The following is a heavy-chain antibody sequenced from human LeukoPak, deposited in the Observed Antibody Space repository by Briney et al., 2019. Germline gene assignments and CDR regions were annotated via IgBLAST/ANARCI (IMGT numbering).Heavy chain of an antibody. V-gene: IGHV3-48*03. D-gene: IGHD3-10*01. CDR3: ARDRGPLATDY. Sequence: PGGSLRLSCAASGFNFDDYGMSWVRQAPGKGLEWISYITSTGSTIYYADSVKGRFTISRDNAKNSLYLQMNSLRAEDTAVYYCARDRGPLATDYWGQGTLVTVSS. CDR2: ITSTGSTI. CDR1: GFNFDDYG. J-gene: IGHJ4*02.